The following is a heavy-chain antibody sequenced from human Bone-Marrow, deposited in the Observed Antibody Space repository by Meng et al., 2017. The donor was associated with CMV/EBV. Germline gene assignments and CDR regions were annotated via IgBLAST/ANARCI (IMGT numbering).Heavy chain of an antibody. V-gene: IGHV3-7*04. Sequence: GESLKISCAASGFTFSSYEMNWVRQAPGKGLEWVASIKEDESEIYYLDLVKGRFTISRDNAKNSLYLQMDDLRAEDTAVYFCARAYRGARDYWGRGTLVTVSS. CDR3: ARAYRGARDY. D-gene: IGHD2-2*01. J-gene: IGHJ4*02. CDR1: GFTFSSYE. CDR2: IKEDESEI.